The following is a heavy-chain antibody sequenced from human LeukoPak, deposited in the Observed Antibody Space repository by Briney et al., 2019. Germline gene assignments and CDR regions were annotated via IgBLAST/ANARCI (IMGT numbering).Heavy chain of an antibody. CDR2: INYSDGKT. V-gene: IGHV3-23*01. Sequence: GGSLRLSCSGSGFTFSIYAMNWVRQAPGKGLEWVSGINYSDGKTSYADSVKGRFTISRDNSRNTLHLQMNSLRVEDTAVYYCAKDSGNRLYSYADLWGQGILVTVSS. CDR3: AKDSGNRLYSYADL. CDR1: GFTFSIYA. D-gene: IGHD3-10*01. J-gene: IGHJ5*02.